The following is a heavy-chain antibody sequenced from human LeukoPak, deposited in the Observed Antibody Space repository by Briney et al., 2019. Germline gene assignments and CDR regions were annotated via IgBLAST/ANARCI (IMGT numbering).Heavy chain of an antibody. Sequence: SVTVSCKTSGGTFSIYSVSWVRQASGQGLEWMGGIIPKFGSANYAQRFQGRVTITTDEATTTVYMELSSLRSDDTAVYYCARDNFATSGVKYFQHWGQGALVTVSS. CDR3: ARDNFATSGVKYFQH. V-gene: IGHV1-69*05. J-gene: IGHJ1*01. D-gene: IGHD3-9*01. CDR2: IIPKFGSA. CDR1: GGTFSIYS.